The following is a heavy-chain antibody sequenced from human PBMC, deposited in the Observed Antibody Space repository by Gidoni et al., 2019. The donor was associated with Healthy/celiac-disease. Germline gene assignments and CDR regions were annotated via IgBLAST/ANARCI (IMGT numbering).Heavy chain of an antibody. CDR3: ARLLGEHPPLLFDY. CDR2: INHSGST. CDR1: GGSFSGYY. J-gene: IGHJ4*02. V-gene: IGHV4-34*01. Sequence: QVQLQQWGAGLLKPSETLSLTCAVYGGSFSGYYWSWIRQPPGKGLEWIGEINHSGSTNYNPSLKSRVTISVDTSKNQFSLKLSSVTAADTAVYYCARLLGEHPPLLFDYWGQGTLVTVSS.